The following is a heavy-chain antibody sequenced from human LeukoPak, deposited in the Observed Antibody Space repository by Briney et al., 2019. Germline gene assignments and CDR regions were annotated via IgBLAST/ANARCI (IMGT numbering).Heavy chain of an antibody. J-gene: IGHJ2*01. V-gene: IGHV3-73*01. CDR3: TRHGYYDSSGYYYDWYFDL. CDR1: GFTFSGST. Sequence: GGSLRLSCAASGFTFSGSTMHWVRQASGKGLEWVGRIRSKANSYATAYAASVKGRFTISRDDSKNTAYLQMNSLKTEDTAVYYCTRHGYYDSSGYYYDWYFDLWGRGTLVTVSS. D-gene: IGHD3-22*01. CDR2: IRSKANSYAT.